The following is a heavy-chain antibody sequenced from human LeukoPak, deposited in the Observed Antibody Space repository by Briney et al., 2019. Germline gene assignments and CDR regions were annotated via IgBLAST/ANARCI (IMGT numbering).Heavy chain of an antibody. D-gene: IGHD3-22*01. Sequence: GGSLRLSCAASGFTFSSYAMSWVRQAPGKGLEWVSFVSPSGDRTSNADSVEGRFTISRDNTRNTLYLQMNSLRDEDTGVYYCAIMHGYYDGSGFWVQWVQGTLVTVSS. J-gene: IGHJ4*02. CDR2: VSPSGDRT. V-gene: IGHV3-23*01. CDR3: AIMHGYYDGSGFWVQ. CDR1: GFTFSSYA.